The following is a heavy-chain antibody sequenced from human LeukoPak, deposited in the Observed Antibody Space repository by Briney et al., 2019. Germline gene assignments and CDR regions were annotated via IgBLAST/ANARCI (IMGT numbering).Heavy chain of an antibody. V-gene: IGHV4-34*01. CDR3: ARGGGYSYGYVDY. J-gene: IGHJ4*02. Sequence: SETLSLTCTVSGGSISRYYWSWIRQPPGKGLEWIGEINHSGSTNYNPSLKSRVTISVDTSKNQFSLKLSSVTAADTAVYYCARGGGYSYGYVDYWGQGTLVTVSS. D-gene: IGHD5-18*01. CDR2: INHSGST. CDR1: GGSISRYY.